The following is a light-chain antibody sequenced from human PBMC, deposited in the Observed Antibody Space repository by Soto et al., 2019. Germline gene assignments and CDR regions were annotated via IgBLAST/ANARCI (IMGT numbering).Light chain of an antibody. V-gene: IGKV3-11*01. J-gene: IGKJ5*01. CDR1: QSISSY. CDR2: DTS. CDR3: QQRSNLPPT. Sequence: DIVLTQSPATLSLSPGERATLSCRASQSISSYLAWYRQIPGQAPRLLIYDTSNRATGIPDRFSGGGSGTDFTLTISSLEPEDFAVYFCQQRSNLPPTFGQGTRLEIK.